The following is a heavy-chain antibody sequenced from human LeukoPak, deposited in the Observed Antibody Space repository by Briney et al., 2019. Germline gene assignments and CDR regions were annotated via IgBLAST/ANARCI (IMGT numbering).Heavy chain of an antibody. CDR3: ARHFRRDYPDSGSSQYFHYIDV. D-gene: IGHD3-10*01. V-gene: IGHV4-4*09. CDR1: GGSMSDHY. CDR2: IYATGNT. J-gene: IGHJ6*03. Sequence: SETLSLTCAVSGGSMSDHYWSWIRQTPGTTLEWIGYIYATGNTNYSPSLKGRVTISLDTSKNHFSLRLRFVTAADTALYYCARHFRRDYPDSGSSQYFHYIDVWGKGTTVVVSS.